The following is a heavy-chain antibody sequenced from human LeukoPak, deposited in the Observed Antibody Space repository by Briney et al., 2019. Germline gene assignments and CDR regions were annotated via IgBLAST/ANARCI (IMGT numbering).Heavy chain of an antibody. CDR2: ISGSGADT. Sequence: GGSLRLSCAASGFTFSSYAMGWVRQAPGKGLEWVSAISGSGADTYYADSVKGRFTISRDNSKNTLYLQMNSLRAGGTAVYYCAKGRALEVVAAFNYWGQGTVVTVSS. J-gene: IGHJ4*02. D-gene: IGHD2-15*01. CDR1: GFTFSSYA. CDR3: AKGRALEVVAAFNY. V-gene: IGHV3-23*01.